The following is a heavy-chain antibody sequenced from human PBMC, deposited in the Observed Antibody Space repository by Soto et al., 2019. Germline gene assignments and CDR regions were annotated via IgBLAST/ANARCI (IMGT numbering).Heavy chain of an antibody. J-gene: IGHJ4*02. CDR2: IYYSGST. V-gene: IGHV4-39*01. D-gene: IGHD6-13*01. Sequence: SWTXSLTCTVSVGSSSISSYYLCWIRQPPGKVLEWIGSIYYSGSTYYNPSLKSRVTISLDTSKNQFSLKLSSVTAADTAVYYCARKYNGLAQDGIEYWGQGTLV. CDR1: VGSSSISSYY. CDR3: ARKYNGLAQDGIEY.